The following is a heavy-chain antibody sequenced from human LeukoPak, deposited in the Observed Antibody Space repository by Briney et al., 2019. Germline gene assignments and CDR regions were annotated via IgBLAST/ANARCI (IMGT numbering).Heavy chain of an antibody. Sequence: GGSLRLSCAASGFTLRSCGMHWARQAPGKGLEWVAVISYDGSNKYYADSVKGRFTISRDNSKNTLYLQMNSLRAEDTAVYYCAKDRSGSGGLDFDYWGQGTLVTVSS. CDR1: GFTLRSCG. D-gene: IGHD3-10*01. CDR3: AKDRSGSGGLDFDY. CDR2: ISYDGSNK. J-gene: IGHJ4*02. V-gene: IGHV3-30*18.